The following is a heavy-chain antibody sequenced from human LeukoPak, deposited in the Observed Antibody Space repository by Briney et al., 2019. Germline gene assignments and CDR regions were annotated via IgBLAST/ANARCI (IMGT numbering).Heavy chain of an antibody. CDR3: ARTWLTNLVYYFDY. CDR1: GGSISSSSYY. J-gene: IGHJ4*02. V-gene: IGHV4-39*01. Sequence: SSETLSLTCTVSGGSISSSSYYWGWIRQSPGKGLEWIGSIYYSGSTYYNPSLKSRVTISVDTSKNQFSLKLSSVTAADTAVYYCARTWLTNLVYYFDYWGQGTLVTVSS. CDR2: IYYSGST. D-gene: IGHD3-22*01.